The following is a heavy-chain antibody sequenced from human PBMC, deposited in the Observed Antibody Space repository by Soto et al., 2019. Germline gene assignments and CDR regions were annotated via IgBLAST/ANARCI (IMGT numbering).Heavy chain of an antibody. Sequence: QVQLVESGGGVVQPGTSLRLSCVGSGFTFRSFVIHWVRQAPGRGLEWVALTSYDGTNKYFGDSVKGRFTISRDNSRNTVDLQMDSLRLEDTALYSCARWGTTGGLDVWGQGTLVSVSS. CDR2: TSYDGTNK. CDR1: GFTFRSFV. CDR3: ARWGTTGGLDV. J-gene: IGHJ4*02. V-gene: IGHV3-30*19. D-gene: IGHD3-16*01.